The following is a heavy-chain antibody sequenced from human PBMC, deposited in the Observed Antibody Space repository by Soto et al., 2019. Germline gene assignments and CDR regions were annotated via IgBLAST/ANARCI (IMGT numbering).Heavy chain of an antibody. J-gene: IGHJ5*02. CDR2: ISPGSRYP. CDR3: VRGGGGGLFDP. Sequence: GSLTLSPRGSGFTFIYSSMSWIRQAPGKGLEWLSYISPGSRYPAYADSVKGRFTISRDNAKRSLYLQMVSLTAEDTAIYYCVRGGGGGLFDPWGQGTMVTVSS. CDR1: GFTFIYSS. V-gene: IGHV3-11*06. D-gene: IGHD2-15*01.